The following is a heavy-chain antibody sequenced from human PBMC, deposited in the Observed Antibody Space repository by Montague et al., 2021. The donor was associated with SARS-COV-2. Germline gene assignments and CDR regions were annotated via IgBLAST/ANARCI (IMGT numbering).Heavy chain of an antibody. J-gene: IGHJ3*02. Sequence: SVKVSCKVSGYNFSNYGLSWVRQAPGQGLEWMGWISGYRGNTNYAQNLQGRLTMTTDTSTSTAYMELRSLTSDDTAVYYCAREGRVYDVLTGYSEFRDAFDIWGQGTMITVSS. D-gene: IGHD3-9*01. CDR1: GYNFSNYG. V-gene: IGHV1-18*01. CDR2: ISGYRGNT. CDR3: AREGRVYDVLTGYSEFRDAFDI.